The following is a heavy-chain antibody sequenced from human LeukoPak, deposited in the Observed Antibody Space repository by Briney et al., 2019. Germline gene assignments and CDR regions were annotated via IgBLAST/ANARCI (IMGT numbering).Heavy chain of an antibody. CDR3: VREGQTAWNDY. V-gene: IGHV3-7*01. CDR2: IKQDASEK. J-gene: IGHJ4*02. Sequence: PGRSLRLSCTASGFTFGDYAMSWVRQAPGKGLEWVAIIKQDASEKYYVDSVRGRFTISRDNAKNSVYLQMNSLRAEDTAVYYCVREGQTAWNDYWGQGTLATVSS. D-gene: IGHD5-18*01. CDR1: GFTFGDYA.